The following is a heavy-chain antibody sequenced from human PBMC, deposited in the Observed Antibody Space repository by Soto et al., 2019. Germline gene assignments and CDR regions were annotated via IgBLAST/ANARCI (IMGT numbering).Heavy chain of an antibody. CDR3: ARGLVVVVPAAIGSFDY. CDR1: GGSFSDYY. J-gene: IGHJ4*02. Sequence: SETLSLTCAVYGGSFSDYYWSWIRQPPGKGLEWIGEINHSGSTNYNPSLKSRVTISVDTSKNQFSLKLSSVTAADTAVYYCARGLVVVVPAAIGSFDYWGQGTLVTVSS. V-gene: IGHV4-34*01. D-gene: IGHD2-2*01. CDR2: INHSGST.